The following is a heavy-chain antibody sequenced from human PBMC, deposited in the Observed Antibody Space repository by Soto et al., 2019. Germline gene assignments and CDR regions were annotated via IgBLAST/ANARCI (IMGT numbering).Heavy chain of an antibody. CDR2: IDPSDSYT. CDR1: GYSFTSYW. Sequence: GESLKISCKGSGYSFTSYWISWVRQMPGKGLEWMGRIDPSDSYTNYSPSFQGHVTISADKSISTAYLQWSSLKASDTAMYYCAFILMVRGVNPYYYGMDVGGQVTTVTGS. V-gene: IGHV5-10-1*01. J-gene: IGHJ6*02. CDR3: AFILMVRGVNPYYYGMDV. D-gene: IGHD3-10*01.